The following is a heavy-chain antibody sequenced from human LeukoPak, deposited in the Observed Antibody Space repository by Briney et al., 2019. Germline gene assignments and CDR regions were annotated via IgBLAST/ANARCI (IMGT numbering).Heavy chain of an antibody. CDR3: AKDGRAAGLSYFDY. Sequence: PGGSLRLSCAASGFILISYGIHCARQAPGKGLEWVAFIRYDGSKKYYTDSVKGRFTISIDNSMNTVYLQMNSLRDEDTAMYYCAKDGRAAGLSYFDYWGQGTLVTVSS. CDR2: IRYDGSKK. J-gene: IGHJ4*02. CDR1: GFILISYG. D-gene: IGHD6-13*01. V-gene: IGHV3-30*02.